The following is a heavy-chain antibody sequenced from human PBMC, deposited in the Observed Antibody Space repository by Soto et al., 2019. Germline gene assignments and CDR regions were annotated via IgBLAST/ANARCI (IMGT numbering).Heavy chain of an antibody. V-gene: IGHV3-21*01. CDR1: GFTFSSYS. Sequence: VQLVESGGGLVKPGGSLRLSCAASGFTFSSYSMNWVRQAPGKGLEWVSSISSSSSYIYYADSVKGRFTISRDNAKNSLYLQMNSLRAEDTAVYYCARGVGATGYFDYWGQGTLVTVSS. J-gene: IGHJ4*02. CDR2: ISSSSSYI. CDR3: ARGVGATGYFDY. D-gene: IGHD1-26*01.